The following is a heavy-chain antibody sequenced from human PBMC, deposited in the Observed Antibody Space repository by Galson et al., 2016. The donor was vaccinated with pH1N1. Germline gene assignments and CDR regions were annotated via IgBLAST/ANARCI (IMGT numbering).Heavy chain of an antibody. CDR1: GGSISSWY. J-gene: IGHJ4*02. CDR3: ARSLYGYGSGTYGLDN. V-gene: IGHV4-4*07. D-gene: IGHD3-10*01. Sequence: SETLSLTCSVSGGSISSWYWSWIRQSAGKGLEWIGRIYTSGSTNYNPSLNSRVTMSIDTSKSQFSPKLTSVTAADTAVYYRARSLYGYGSGTYGLDNWGQGTLITVSS. CDR2: IYTSGST.